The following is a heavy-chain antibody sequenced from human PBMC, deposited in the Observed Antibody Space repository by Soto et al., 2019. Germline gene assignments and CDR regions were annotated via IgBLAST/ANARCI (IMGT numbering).Heavy chain of an antibody. CDR2: IYYSGST. V-gene: IGHV4-31*03. J-gene: IGHJ4*02. D-gene: IGHD3-22*01. CDR3: ARDRRMVVRAEDSYYYDSSGWYYFDY. Sequence: SETLSLTCTVSGGSISSGGYYWSWIRQHPGKGLEWIGYIYYSGSTYYNPSLKSRVTISVDTSKNQFSLKLSSVTAADTAVYYCARDRRMVVRAEDSYYYDSSGWYYFDYWGQGTLVTVSS. CDR1: GGSISSGGYY.